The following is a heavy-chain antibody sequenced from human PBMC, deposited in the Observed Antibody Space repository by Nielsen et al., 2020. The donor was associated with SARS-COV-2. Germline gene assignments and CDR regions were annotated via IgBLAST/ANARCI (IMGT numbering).Heavy chain of an antibody. CDR3: ARGPTTIFGVALPDY. CDR2: MNPNSGNT. V-gene: IGHV1-8*01. D-gene: IGHD3-3*01. CDR1: GYTFTSYD. Sequence: ASVKVSCKASGYTFTSYDINWVRQATGQGLEWMGWMNPNSGNTGYAQKFQGRVTMTRNTSISTAYMELSSLRSENTAVYYCARGPTTIFGVALPDYWGQGTLVTVSS. J-gene: IGHJ4*02.